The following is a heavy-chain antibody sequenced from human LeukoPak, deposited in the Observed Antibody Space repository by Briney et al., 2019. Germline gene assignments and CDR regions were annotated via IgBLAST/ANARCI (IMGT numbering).Heavy chain of an antibody. CDR1: GYAFTTYY. CDR3: ARDRRGSGWFLSHFDY. CDR2: INPSAGGT. Sequence: ASAKVSCKASGYAFTTYYIHWVRLAPGQGLQWMGIINPSAGGTVYAQKFQGRVTMTRDTSINTVYMELSSLRSDDTAVYYCARDRRGSGWFLSHFDYWGQGALVTVSS. J-gene: IGHJ4*02. D-gene: IGHD6-19*01. V-gene: IGHV1-46*01.